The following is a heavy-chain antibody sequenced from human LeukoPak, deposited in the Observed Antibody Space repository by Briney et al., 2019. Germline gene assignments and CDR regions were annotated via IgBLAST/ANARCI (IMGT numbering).Heavy chain of an antibody. J-gene: IGHJ4*02. CDR1: GFTFSSYA. V-gene: IGHV3-23*01. D-gene: IGHD2-15*01. CDR2: ISGSGGST. Sequence: GGSLRLSCAASGFTFSSYAMSWVSQAPGKGLEWVSGISGSGGSTYYADSVEGRSTISRDNSKNTVYLQMNSLRAEDTAVYYCAKHGLPLVVISAPLDYWGQGTLVTVAS. CDR3: AKHGLPLVVISAPLDY.